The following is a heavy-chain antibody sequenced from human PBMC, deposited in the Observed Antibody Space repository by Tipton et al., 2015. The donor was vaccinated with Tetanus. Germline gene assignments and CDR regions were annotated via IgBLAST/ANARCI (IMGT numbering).Heavy chain of an antibody. CDR3: ASYGSGSITPGSRALTRPRNWFDP. Sequence: TLSLTCAVYGGSFSGYYRIWIRQPPGKGLEWIGEINHSGSTNYNPSLKSRVTISVDTPKNQFSLKLSFVTAADTAVYYCASYGSGSITPGSRALTRPRNWFDPWGQGTLVTVSS. D-gene: IGHD3-10*01. J-gene: IGHJ5*02. CDR1: GGSFSGYY. CDR2: INHSGST. V-gene: IGHV4-34*01.